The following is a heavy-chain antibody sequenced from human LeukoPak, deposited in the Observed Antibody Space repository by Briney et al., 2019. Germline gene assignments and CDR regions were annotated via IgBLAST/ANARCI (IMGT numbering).Heavy chain of an antibody. CDR2: IIPMSTTT. Sequence: SVKVSCKASGGTFSSHAINWVRQAPGQGLEWMGGIIPMSTTTKYAQKFQGRVTITADESTSTAFMELSSLRPEDTAVYYCARPRTYYDSWSGYPPFDYWGQGTLVTVSS. CDR3: ARPRTYYDSWSGYPPFDY. D-gene: IGHD3-3*01. J-gene: IGHJ4*02. CDR1: GGTFSSHA. V-gene: IGHV1-69*13.